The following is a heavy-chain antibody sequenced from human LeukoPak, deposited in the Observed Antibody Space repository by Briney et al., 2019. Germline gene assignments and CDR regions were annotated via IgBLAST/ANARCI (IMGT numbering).Heavy chain of an antibody. CDR3: ARGAAWAAAGTN. J-gene: IGHJ4*02. CDR1: GYTFTSYD. D-gene: IGHD6-13*01. Sequence: SVKVSCKASGYTFTSYDINWVRQATGQGLEWMGRIIPVFGTANYAQKFQGRVTITTDESTSTAYMELSSLRSEDTAVYYCARGAAWAAAGTNWGQGTLVTVSS. CDR2: IIPVFGTA. V-gene: IGHV1-69*05.